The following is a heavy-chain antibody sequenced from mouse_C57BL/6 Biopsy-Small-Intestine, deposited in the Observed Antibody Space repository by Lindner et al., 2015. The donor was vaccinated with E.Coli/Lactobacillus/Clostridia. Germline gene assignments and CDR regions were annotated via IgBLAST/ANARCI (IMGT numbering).Heavy chain of an antibody. CDR2: IYPRSGDT. D-gene: IGHD2-3*01. CDR3: AREVGGYLVDY. Sequence: VQLQESGAEVARPGASVKLSCKASGYTFTSYGISWVKQGIGQGLEWIGEIYPRSGDTYYNEKFKGKATLTADKSSSTAYMQLSSLPSEDSAVYFCAREVGGYLVDYWGQGTTLTVSS. V-gene: IGHV1-81*01. J-gene: IGHJ2*01. CDR1: GYTFTSYG.